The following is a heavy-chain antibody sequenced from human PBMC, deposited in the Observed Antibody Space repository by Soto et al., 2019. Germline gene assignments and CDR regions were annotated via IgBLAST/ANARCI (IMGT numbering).Heavy chain of an antibody. Sequence: ASVKVSCKASGYTFDSYVISWVRQAPGQGLEWMGWISSYNDNTKYAQKLQGRATMTTDTSTSTAYMDLRSLRSDDTAVYYCARGWVSGSYVGWFDSWGQGTLVTVSS. J-gene: IGHJ5*01. V-gene: IGHV1-18*01. D-gene: IGHD1-26*01. CDR1: GYTFDSYV. CDR2: ISSYNDNT. CDR3: ARGWVSGSYVGWFDS.